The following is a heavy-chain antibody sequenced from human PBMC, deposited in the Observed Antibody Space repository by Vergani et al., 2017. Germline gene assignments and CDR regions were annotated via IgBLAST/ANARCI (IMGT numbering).Heavy chain of an antibody. J-gene: IGHJ6*03. CDR3: AGVFGGHYYYYYMDV. CDR1: GGTFSSYA. Sequence: QVQLVQSGAEVKKPGSSVKVSCKASGGTFSSYAISWVRQAPGQGLEWMGGIIPIFGTANYAQKFQGRVTITADESTGTAYMELSSLRSEDTDGYYCAGVFGGHYYYYYMDVWGKGTTVTVSS. V-gene: IGHV1-69*12. D-gene: IGHD3-10*02. CDR2: IIPIFGTA.